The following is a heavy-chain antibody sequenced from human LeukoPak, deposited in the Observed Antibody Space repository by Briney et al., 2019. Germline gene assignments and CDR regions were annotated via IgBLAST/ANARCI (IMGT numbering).Heavy chain of an antibody. V-gene: IGHV3-30*02. D-gene: IGHD5-18*01. J-gene: IGHJ4*02. CDR1: GFTFSSYG. CDR2: IRYDGSNK. CDR3: AKDLGTAMVTGDFDY. Sequence: GGSLRLSCAASGFTFSSYGMHWVRQAPGKGLEWVAFIRYDGSNKYYADSVKGRFTISRDNSKNTLYLQMNSLRAEDTAVYYCAKDLGTAMVTGDFDYWGQGTLVTVS.